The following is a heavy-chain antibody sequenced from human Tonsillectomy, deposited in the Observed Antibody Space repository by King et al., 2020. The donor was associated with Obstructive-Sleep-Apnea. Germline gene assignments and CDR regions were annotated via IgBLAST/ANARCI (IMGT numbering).Heavy chain of an antibody. CDR1: GYTLTDLS. Sequence: QLVQSGAEVKKPGASVKVSCKVSGYTLTDLSMHWVRQAPGKGLEWMGGFDPEDGETVYAQKFQARVTMTEDTSTATAYMELSSLRSEDTAVYFCATSYTNTHLRVPVYYYGLDVWGQGTTVTVSS. CDR3: ATSYTNTHLRVPVYYYGLDV. CDR2: FDPEDGET. D-gene: IGHD5/OR15-5a*01. V-gene: IGHV1-24*01. J-gene: IGHJ6*02.